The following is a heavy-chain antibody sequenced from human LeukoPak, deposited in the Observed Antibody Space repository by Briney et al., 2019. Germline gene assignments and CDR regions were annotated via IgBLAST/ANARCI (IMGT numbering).Heavy chain of an antibody. D-gene: IGHD2-15*01. CDR3: ARGYCSGGSCGRKYYYYYYMDV. J-gene: IGHJ6*03. V-gene: IGHV1-18*01. CDR1: GYTFKSYG. CDR2: ISAYNGNT. Sequence: ASVTVSCKASGYTFKSYGISWVRQAPGQGLEWMGWISAYNGNTNYAQKLQGRVTMTTDTSTSTAYMELRSLRSDDTAVYYCARGYCSGGSCGRKYYYYYYMDVWGKGTTVTVSS.